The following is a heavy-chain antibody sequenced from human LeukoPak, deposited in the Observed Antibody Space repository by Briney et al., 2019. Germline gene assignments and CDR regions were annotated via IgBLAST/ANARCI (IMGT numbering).Heavy chain of an antibody. CDR2: IWYDGSNK. CDR1: GFTFSSYG. D-gene: IGHD4-17*01. CDR3: ATNYDDYDKAAFDV. J-gene: IGHJ3*01. V-gene: IGHV3-33*01. Sequence: GGSLRLSCAASGFTFSSYGMHWVRQAPGKGLEWVAVIWYDGSNKYYADSVKGRFTISRDNSKNTLYLQMNSLRAEDTAVYYCATNYDDYDKAAFDVWGQGALVTVSS.